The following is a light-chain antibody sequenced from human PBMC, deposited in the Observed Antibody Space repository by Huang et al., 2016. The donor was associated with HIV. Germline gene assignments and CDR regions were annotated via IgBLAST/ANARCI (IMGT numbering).Light chain of an antibody. J-gene: IGKJ4*01. V-gene: IGKV3-11*01. Sequence: EIVLTQSPATLSVSPGERATLPCRASQSVSSYLAWYQQKPGQAPRSLIYYASNRATSIPARFSGSGSGTDFTLPISSLEPEDFAVYYCQQRSNWPLTFGGGTKVEIK. CDR2: YAS. CDR1: QSVSSY. CDR3: QQRSNWPLT.